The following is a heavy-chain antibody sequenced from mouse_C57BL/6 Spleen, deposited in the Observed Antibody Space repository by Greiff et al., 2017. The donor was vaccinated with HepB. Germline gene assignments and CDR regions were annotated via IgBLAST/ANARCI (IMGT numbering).Heavy chain of an antibody. D-gene: IGHD2-1*01. J-gene: IGHJ4*01. CDR2: IYPGSGNT. V-gene: IGHV1-76*01. CDR3: ARFGNYGYYAMDY. Sequence: QVQLQQSGAELVRPGASVKLSCKASGYTFTDYYINWVKQRPGQGLEWIARIYPGSGNTYYNEKFKGKATLTAEKSSSTAYMQLSSLTSEDSAVYFCARFGNYGYYAMDYWGQGTSVTVSS. CDR1: GYTFTDYY.